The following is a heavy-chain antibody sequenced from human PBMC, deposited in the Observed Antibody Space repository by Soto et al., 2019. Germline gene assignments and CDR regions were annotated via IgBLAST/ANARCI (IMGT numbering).Heavy chain of an antibody. V-gene: IGHV3-30*03. J-gene: IGHJ6*02. CDR1: GFTFSSYG. CDR3: ARGLTGYSGYGMDV. Sequence: PGGSLRLSCAASGFTFSSYGMHWVRQAPGKGLEWVAVISYDGSNKYYADSVKGRFTISRDNSKNTLYLQMNSLRAEDTAVYYCARGLTGYSGYGMDVWGQGTTVTRLL. CDR2: ISYDGSNK. D-gene: IGHD5-12*01.